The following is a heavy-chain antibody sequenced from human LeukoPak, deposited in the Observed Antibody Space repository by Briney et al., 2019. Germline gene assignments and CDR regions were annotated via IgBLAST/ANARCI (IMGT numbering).Heavy chain of an antibody. J-gene: IGHJ5*02. CDR1: GFTFSSYA. CDR2: ISGSGGST. Sequence: GGSLRLSCAASGFTFSSYAMSWVRQAPGKGLEWVSAISGSGGSTYYADSVKGRFTISRDNSKNTLYLQMNSLRAEDTAVYYCARALSRPYYCSGGSCYHNWFDPWGQGTLVTVSS. V-gene: IGHV3-23*01. D-gene: IGHD2-15*01. CDR3: ARALSRPYYCSGGSCYHNWFDP.